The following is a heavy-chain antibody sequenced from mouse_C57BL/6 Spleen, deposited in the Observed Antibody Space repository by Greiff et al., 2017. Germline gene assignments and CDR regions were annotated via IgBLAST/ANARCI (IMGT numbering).Heavy chain of an antibody. D-gene: IGHD2-2*01. CDR2: IDPSDSNT. J-gene: IGHJ1*03. Sequence: QVQLQQPGAELVKPGASVKLSCKASGYTFTSYWMHWVKQRPGQGLEWIGEIDPSDSNTNYNQKVKGKSTLTVDKSSSTAYMQLSSLTSEDSAVYYCARPGYDDYWYFEVGGTGTTVTVSS. CDR1: GYTFTSYW. CDR3: ARPGYDDYWYFEV. V-gene: IGHV1-69*01.